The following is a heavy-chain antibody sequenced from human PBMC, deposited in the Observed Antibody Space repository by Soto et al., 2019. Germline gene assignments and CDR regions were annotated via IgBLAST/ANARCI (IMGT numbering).Heavy chain of an antibody. CDR2: IYISGST. J-gene: IGHJ6*02. V-gene: IGHV4-4*07. CDR1: GGSISRHY. Sequence: PSETLSLTCSVSGGSISRHYWSWIRQAAGRGLEWIGRIYISGSTNYNPSLKSRVTLSVDTSKNQFSLHLNSVTAADTAVYYCAGGNWDYYYDALDVWGQGITVTVSS. CDR3: AGGNWDYYYDALDV. D-gene: IGHD1-26*01.